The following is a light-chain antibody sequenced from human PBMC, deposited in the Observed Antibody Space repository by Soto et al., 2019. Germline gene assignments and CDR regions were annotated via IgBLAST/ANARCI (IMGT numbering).Light chain of an antibody. V-gene: IGKV3-15*01. CDR2: GAS. CDR1: QSVSSN. Sequence: EIVITHSPAALSLAPGERSTLSCRASQSVSSNLAWYQQKPGQAPRLLIYGASTRATGIPARFSGSGSGTEFTLTISSLQSEDFAVYYCQQYNNWQTFGQGTKVDIK. J-gene: IGKJ1*01. CDR3: QQYNNWQT.